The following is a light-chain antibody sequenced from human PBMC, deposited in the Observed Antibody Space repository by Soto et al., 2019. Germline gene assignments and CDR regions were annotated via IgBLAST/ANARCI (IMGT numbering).Light chain of an antibody. J-gene: IGLJ1*01. CDR3: AAWDDSLNAL. Sequence: QSVLTQPPSVSGAPGQRVTISCTGNSSNLGAGYDVHWYQQLPGAAPKLVIFGNRNRPSGVPERFSGSKSGTSASLAISGLQPEDEADYYCAAWDDSLNALFGTGTKVTV. CDR1: SSNLGAGYD. CDR2: GNR. V-gene: IGLV1-40*01.